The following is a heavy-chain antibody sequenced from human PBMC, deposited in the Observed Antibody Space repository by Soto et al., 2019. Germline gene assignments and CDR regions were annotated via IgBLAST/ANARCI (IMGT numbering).Heavy chain of an antibody. J-gene: IGHJ6*03. CDR2: VIPIQGKA. Sequence: QVQLVQSGAEVKKPGSSVRVSCEVSGDSLTSYIFTWVRQAPGQGLEWMGRVIPIQGKADYALKIQDRVTNSADKTKNTIYMELRSLIPEDTAVYDCAKSLVFFNRAYMDVSGKGTTVTVSS. V-gene: IGHV1-69*02. CDR3: AKSLVFFNRAYMDV. CDR1: GDSLTSYI. D-gene: IGHD3-16*01.